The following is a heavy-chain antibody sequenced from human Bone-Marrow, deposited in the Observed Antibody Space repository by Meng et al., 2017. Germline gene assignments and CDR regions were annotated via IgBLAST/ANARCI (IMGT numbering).Heavy chain of an antibody. J-gene: IGHJ5*02. D-gene: IGHD3-16*01. Sequence: QWQLQQGGAGMLKPSETLSLTCAVYGGSFSGYYWSWIRQPPGKGLEWIGEINHSGSTNYNPSLKSRVTISVDTSKNQFSLKLSSVTAADTAVYYCAKARLWGDNWFDPWGQGTLVTVSS. CDR1: GGSFSGYY. V-gene: IGHV4-34*01. CDR2: INHSGST. CDR3: AKARLWGDNWFDP.